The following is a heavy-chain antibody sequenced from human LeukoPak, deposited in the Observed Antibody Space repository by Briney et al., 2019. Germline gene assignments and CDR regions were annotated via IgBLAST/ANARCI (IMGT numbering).Heavy chain of an antibody. Sequence: SETLSLTSAVSGGSLSGYYWSWIRQPPAKGLEWIGEINHSGIANYNPSLKTRVTLSIDTSENQFSLKVRSVTAADTAVYYCARSEVYCGGDCYSSIDYWGQGTLVTVSS. V-gene: IGHV4-34*01. CDR2: INHSGIA. D-gene: IGHD2-21*02. CDR1: GGSLSGYY. CDR3: ARSEVYCGGDCYSSIDY. J-gene: IGHJ4*02.